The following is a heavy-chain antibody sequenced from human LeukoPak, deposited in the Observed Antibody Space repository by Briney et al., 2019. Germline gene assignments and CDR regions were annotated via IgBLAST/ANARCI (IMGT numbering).Heavy chain of an antibody. Sequence: TGESLKISCKGSGYIFSTYWVGWVRQMPGKGLEWMGIIYPGDSDTRYSPSFQGQVTISSDKSISTAFLHWSSLKASDTAMYYCARPGYCSTTRCSAIDYWGQGTLVTVSS. J-gene: IGHJ4*02. V-gene: IGHV5-51*01. CDR3: ARPGYCSTTRCSAIDY. CDR1: GYIFSTYW. CDR2: IYPGDSDT. D-gene: IGHD2-2*01.